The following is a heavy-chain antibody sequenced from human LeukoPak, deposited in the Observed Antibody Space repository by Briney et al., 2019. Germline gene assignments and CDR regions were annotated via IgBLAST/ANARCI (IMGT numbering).Heavy chain of an antibody. CDR3: ARTPVTTPLVLRFLEWLSYFDY. V-gene: IGHV1-18*01. Sequence: PGASVKVSCTASGYTFTSYGISWVRQAPGQGLEWMGWISAYNGNTNYAQKLQGRVTMTTDTSTSTAYMELRSLRSDDTAVYYCARTPVTTPLVLRFLEWLSYFDYWGQGTLVTVSS. CDR2: ISAYNGNT. D-gene: IGHD3-3*01. CDR1: GYTFTSYG. J-gene: IGHJ4*02.